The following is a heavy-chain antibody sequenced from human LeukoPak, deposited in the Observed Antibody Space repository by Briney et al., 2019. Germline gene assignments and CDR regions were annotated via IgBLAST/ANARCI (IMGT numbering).Heavy chain of an antibody. Sequence: GGSLRLSCAASGFTFSSYSMNWVRQAPGKGLEWVSSISSSSSYIYYADSVKGRFTISRDNSKNTLYLQMNSLRAEDTAVYYCAKRGDRSGYPSYFDYWGQGTLITVSS. CDR1: GFTFSSYS. V-gene: IGHV3-21*01. J-gene: IGHJ4*02. CDR3: AKRGDRSGYPSYFDY. D-gene: IGHD3-22*01. CDR2: ISSSSSYI.